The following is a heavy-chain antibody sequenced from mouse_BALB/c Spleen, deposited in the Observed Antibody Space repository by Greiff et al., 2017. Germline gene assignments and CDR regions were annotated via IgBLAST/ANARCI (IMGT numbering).Heavy chain of an antibody. Sequence: VQLQQSGPELVKPGASVKIPCKASGYTFTDYNMDWVKQSHGKSLEWIGDINPNNGGTIYNQKFKGKATLTVDKSSSTAYMELRSLTSEDTAVYYCARKDDGSVSYYAMDYWGQGTSVTVSS. CDR3: ARKDDGSVSYYAMDY. CDR2: INPNNGGT. V-gene: IGHV1-18*01. CDR1: GYTFTDYN. J-gene: IGHJ4*01. D-gene: IGHD2-3*01.